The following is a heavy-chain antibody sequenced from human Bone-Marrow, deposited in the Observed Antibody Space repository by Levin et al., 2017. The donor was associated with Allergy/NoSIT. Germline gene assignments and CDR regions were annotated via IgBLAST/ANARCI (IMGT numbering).Heavy chain of an antibody. V-gene: IGHV5-51*01. D-gene: IGHD3-9*01. Sequence: GESLKISCKGFGYSFTNYWIAWVRQMPGKGLEWMGIIYPADSDTRYSPSFEGQVTISIDKSINTAYLQWGSLTASDTATYFCARQTFDFLFDFDSLGQGTMVTVSS. CDR1: GYSFTNYW. CDR3: ARQTFDFLFDFDS. J-gene: IGHJ4*02. CDR2: IYPADSDT.